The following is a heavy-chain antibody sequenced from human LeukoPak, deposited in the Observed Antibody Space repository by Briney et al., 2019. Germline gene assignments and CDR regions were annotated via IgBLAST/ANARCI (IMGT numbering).Heavy chain of an antibody. Sequence: SETLSLTCTVSGASISSYYWSWIRQPPGKGMEWIGYIYYSGSTNYNPSLKSRVTISVDTSKNQFSLKLSSVTAADTAVYYCAREGGGSAAFDYWGQGTLVTVSS. D-gene: IGHD5-12*01. CDR3: AREGGGSAAFDY. CDR1: GASISSYY. J-gene: IGHJ4*02. V-gene: IGHV4-59*01. CDR2: IYYSGST.